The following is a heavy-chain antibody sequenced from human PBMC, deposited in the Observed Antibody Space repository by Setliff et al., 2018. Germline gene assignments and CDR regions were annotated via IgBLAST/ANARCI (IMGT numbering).Heavy chain of an antibody. CDR2: IWYDGSNK. J-gene: IGHJ4*02. D-gene: IGHD5-18*01. CDR1: GFTFSSYA. V-gene: IGHV3-33*08. CDR3: AKRGDTRTFDY. Sequence: PGESLKISCAASGFTFSSYAMHWVRQAPGKGLEWVAVIWYDGSNKYYADSVKGRFTISRDNSKNTVYLHMTSLRAEDTAMYYCAKRGDTRTFDYWGQGTLVTVSS.